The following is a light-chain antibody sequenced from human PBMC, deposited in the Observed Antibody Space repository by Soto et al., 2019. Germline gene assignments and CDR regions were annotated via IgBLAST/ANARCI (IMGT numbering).Light chain of an antibody. Sequence: EVVLTQSPGTLSLSPGERATLSGRSSHRVSNNYLAWYQQKPGQAPRVLIVGASSRPTGTPDRFTGSGSGTDFTVTISSLEPEDFAVYFCQQYGKSPGTFGGGTNGDI. CDR2: GAS. V-gene: IGKV3-20*01. CDR3: QQYGKSPGT. J-gene: IGKJ4*01. CDR1: HRVSNNY.